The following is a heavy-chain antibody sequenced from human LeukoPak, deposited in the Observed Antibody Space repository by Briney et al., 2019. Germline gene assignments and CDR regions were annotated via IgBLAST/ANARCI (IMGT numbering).Heavy chain of an antibody. CDR2: IIPIFGTA. V-gene: IGHV1-69*05. CDR1: GGTFSSYA. Sequence: SVKVSCKASGGTFSSYAISWVRQAPGQGLEWMGGIIPIFGTANYAQKFQGRVTTTTDESTSTAYMELSSLRSEDTAVYYCARVLFTGELPLHPPDYWGQGTLVTVSS. D-gene: IGHD1-26*01. J-gene: IGHJ4*02. CDR3: ARVLFTGELPLHPPDY.